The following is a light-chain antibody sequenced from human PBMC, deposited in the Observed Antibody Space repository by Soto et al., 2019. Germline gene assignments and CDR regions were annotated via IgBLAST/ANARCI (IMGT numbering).Light chain of an antibody. CDR2: DVS. V-gene: IGLV2-14*01. CDR1: SSDVGGYNY. J-gene: IGLJ1*01. CDR3: AAWDDSLNGPV. Sequence: QSALTQPASVSGSPGQSITISCTGTSSDVGGYNYVSWYQQHPGKAPKLMIYDVSNRPSGVSNRFSGSKSGTTASLAISGLQSEDEADYYCAAWDDSLNGPVFGTGTKVTVL.